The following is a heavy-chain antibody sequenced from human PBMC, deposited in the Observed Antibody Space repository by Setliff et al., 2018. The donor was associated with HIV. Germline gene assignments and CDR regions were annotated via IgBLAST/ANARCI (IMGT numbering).Heavy chain of an antibody. CDR1: GGSISTTTYF. Sequence: SETLSLTCTVSGGSISTTTYFWTWIRQPAGKGLEWIGHVYPSGSTNYNPSLQSRVAISVDTSKNQFTLQLSSVTAADTAMYFCARDHGVATVVMDYYSGMDVWGPGTTVTVSS. J-gene: IGHJ6*02. CDR3: ARDHGVATVVMDYYSGMDV. D-gene: IGHD5-12*01. CDR2: VYPSGST. V-gene: IGHV4-61*09.